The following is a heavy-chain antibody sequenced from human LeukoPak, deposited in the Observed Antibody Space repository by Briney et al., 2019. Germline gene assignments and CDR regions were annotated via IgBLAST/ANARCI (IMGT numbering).Heavy chain of an antibody. D-gene: IGHD6-19*01. V-gene: IGHV1-69*04. CDR3: ARDSPSESSGDSSGWYPSYYFDY. CDR2: IIPILGIA. Sequence: SVKVSCKASGGTFSGYAISWVRQAPGQGLEWMGRIIPILGIANYAQKFQGRVTITADKSTSTAYMELSSLRSEDTAVYYCARDSPSESSGDSSGWYPSYYFDYWGQGTLVTVSS. J-gene: IGHJ4*02. CDR1: GGTFSGYA.